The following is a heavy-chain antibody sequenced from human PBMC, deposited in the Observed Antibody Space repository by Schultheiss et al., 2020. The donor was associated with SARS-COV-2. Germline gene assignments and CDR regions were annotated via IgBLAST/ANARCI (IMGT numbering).Heavy chain of an antibody. CDR2: IGTAGDT. D-gene: IGHD6-19*01. CDR3: ARRYSSGWYLDYYYYMDV. J-gene: IGHJ6*03. Sequence: GGSLRLSCAASGFTFSSYDMHWVRQATGKGLEWVSAIGTAGDTYYPGSVKGRFTISRDNAKNSLYLQMNSLRAEDTAVYYCARRYSSGWYLDYYYYMDVWGKGTTVTVSS. V-gene: IGHV3-13*01. CDR1: GFTFSSYD.